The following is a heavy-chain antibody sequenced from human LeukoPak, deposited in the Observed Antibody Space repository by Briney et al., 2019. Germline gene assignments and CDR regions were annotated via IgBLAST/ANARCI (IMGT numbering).Heavy chain of an antibody. CDR1: GYSISSGYY. Sequence: NPSETLSLTCTVSGYSISSGYYWGWIRQPPGKGLEWIGSIYHSGSTYYNPSLKSRVTISVDTSKNQFSLKLSSVTAADTAVYYCARHSSGYYLGPFDYWGQGTLVTVSS. V-gene: IGHV4-38-2*02. CDR2: IYHSGST. D-gene: IGHD3-22*01. CDR3: ARHSSGYYLGPFDY. J-gene: IGHJ4*02.